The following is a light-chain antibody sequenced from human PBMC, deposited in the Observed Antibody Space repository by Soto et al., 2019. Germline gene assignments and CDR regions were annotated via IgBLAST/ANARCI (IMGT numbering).Light chain of an antibody. CDR2: EGS. J-gene: IGLJ2*01. V-gene: IGLV2-23*01. CDR3: CSYAGSSTLV. Sequence: QSALTQPASVSGSPGQSTTFSCPGTSSDVGSYNLVSWYQQHPGKAPKLMIYEGSKRPSGVSNRFSGSKSGNTASLTISGLQAEDEADYYCCSYAGSSTLVFGGGTKVTVL. CDR1: SSDVGSYNL.